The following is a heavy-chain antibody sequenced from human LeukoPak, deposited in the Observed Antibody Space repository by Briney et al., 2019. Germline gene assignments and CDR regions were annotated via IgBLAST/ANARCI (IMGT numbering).Heavy chain of an antibody. V-gene: IGHV3-7*01. CDR3: ARDLRGAVARFDY. D-gene: IGHD6-19*01. Sequence: GSLRLSCAXXXXXXXXXWMXXXRQAPXXXLXXXANIKRDGSAKYYVDSVKGRFTISRDNAKNSLYLQMNSLRAEDTAVYYCARDLRGAVARFDYWGQGTLVTVSS. CDR1: XXXXXXXW. J-gene: IGHJ4*02. CDR2: IKRDGSAK.